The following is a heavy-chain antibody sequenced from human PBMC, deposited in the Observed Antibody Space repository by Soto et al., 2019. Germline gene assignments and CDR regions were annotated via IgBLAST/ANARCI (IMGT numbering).Heavy chain of an antibody. Sequence: QLQLQESGPGLVKPSETLSLTCTVSGGSISSSSYYWGWIRQPPGKGLEWIGSIYYGGSTYYNPSLKSRVTISVDTSKNQFSLKLSSMTAADTAVYYCAGLWDYDCWSCYLSAGVYWGQGTLVTVSS. CDR1: GGSISSSSYY. CDR3: AGLWDYDCWSCYLSAGVY. CDR2: IYYGGST. D-gene: IGHD3-3*01. V-gene: IGHV4-39*01. J-gene: IGHJ4*02.